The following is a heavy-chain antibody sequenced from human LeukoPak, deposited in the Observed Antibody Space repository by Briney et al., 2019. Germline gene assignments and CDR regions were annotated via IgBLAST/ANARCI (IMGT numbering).Heavy chain of an antibody. CDR2: INPSGGST. V-gene: IGHV1-46*01. D-gene: IGHD4-17*01. CDR3: ARIGGDYAQKEYYFDY. J-gene: IGHJ4*02. CDR1: GYTFTSYY. Sequence: ASVKVSCKASGYTFTSYYMHWVRQAPGQGLEWMGIINPSGGSTSYAQKFQGRVTMTRDTSTSTVYMELSSLRSEDTAVYYCARIGGDYAQKEYYFDYWGQGTLVTVSS.